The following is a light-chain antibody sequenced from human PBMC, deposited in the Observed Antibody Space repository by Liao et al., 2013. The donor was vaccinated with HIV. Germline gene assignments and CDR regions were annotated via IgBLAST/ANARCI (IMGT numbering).Light chain of an antibody. CDR3: QAWDSRADVV. CDR1: NIGGRS. CDR2: YDN. J-gene: IGLJ2*01. Sequence: SYLLTQPSSVSVAPGTTATITCGGDNIGGRSVHWYQHKAGQAPHLVISYDNDRPSGIPERFSGSYSGNTATLTISGTQAIDEADYFCQAWDSRADVVFGGGTKLTVL. V-gene: IGLV3-21*01.